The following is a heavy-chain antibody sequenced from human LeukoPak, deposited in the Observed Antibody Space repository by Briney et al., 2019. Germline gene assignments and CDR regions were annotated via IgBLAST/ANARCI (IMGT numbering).Heavy chain of an antibody. D-gene: IGHD2-21*01. CDR2: INMDGSST. J-gene: IGHJ4*02. CDR1: GFTFSGHW. CDR3: ARSFGGDTDY. Sequence: GVSLRLSCAASGFTFSGHWMHWVRQAPGKGLVWVSRINMDGSSTSYADSVKGRFTISRDNAKNTLYLQMNSLRAEDTAVYYCARSFGGDTDYWGQGTLVTVSS. V-gene: IGHV3-74*01.